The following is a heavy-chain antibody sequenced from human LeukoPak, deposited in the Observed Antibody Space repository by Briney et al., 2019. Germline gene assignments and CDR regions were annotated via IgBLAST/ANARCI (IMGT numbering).Heavy chain of an antibody. J-gene: IGHJ4*02. V-gene: IGHV3-23*01. CDR1: GVTFSRYA. Sequence: PGGCLRLSCAASGVTFSRYAMRGVREGPGKGREWGSAISGSARSTYYADTVKGGFTISRDNSKNTLYVQMNSLRDEDTGVYYCARASSSWLHSWRQGTLVTVST. CDR3: ARASSSWLHS. D-gene: IGHD6-13*01. CDR2: ISGSARST.